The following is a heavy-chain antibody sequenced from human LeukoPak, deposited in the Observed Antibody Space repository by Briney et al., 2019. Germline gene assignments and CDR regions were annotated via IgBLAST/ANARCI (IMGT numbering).Heavy chain of an antibody. D-gene: IGHD4-17*01. Sequence: GGSLRLSCAASGFTFSSYWMSWVRQAPGKGLEWVSVIYSGGSTYYADSVKGRFTISRHNSKNTLYLQMNSLRAEDTAVYYCASGYGDYSRYYFDYWGQGTLVTVSS. CDR2: IYSGGST. CDR3: ASGYGDYSRYYFDY. J-gene: IGHJ4*02. CDR1: GFTFSSYW. V-gene: IGHV3-53*04.